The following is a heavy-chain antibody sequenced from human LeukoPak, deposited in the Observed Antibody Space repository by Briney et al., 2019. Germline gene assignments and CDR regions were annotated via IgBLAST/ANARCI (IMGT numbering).Heavy chain of an antibody. D-gene: IGHD1-26*01. J-gene: IGHJ4*02. Sequence: SETLSLTCSVSVGSISSHSHYGGWIRQTPGKGLECIASIYYSGITYSNRSLKSRVIISVDTSRSQFSLKLSSVTAADTAVYYCARHLFSESYYFWGPGTLVTVSS. CDR2: IYYSGIT. CDR1: VGSISSHSHY. CDR3: ARHLFSESYYF. V-gene: IGHV4-39*01.